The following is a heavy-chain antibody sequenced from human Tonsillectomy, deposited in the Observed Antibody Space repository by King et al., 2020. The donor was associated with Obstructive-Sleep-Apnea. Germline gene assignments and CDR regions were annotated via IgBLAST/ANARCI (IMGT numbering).Heavy chain of an antibody. CDR2: RNAASGDT. CDR3: VRGTHKTSWTFDC. Sequence: QLVQSGAEVKKPGDSVKVSCKAAGYTFSNRAIHWVRQAPGQGLEWMGWRNAASGDTEYSQEFQDRVPITMDTSASTTYMDLSSLRSDDLAVYYCVRGTHKTSWTFDCWGQGTLVTVSS. D-gene: IGHD2-2*01. CDR1: GYTFSNRA. J-gene: IGHJ4*02. V-gene: IGHV1-3*02.